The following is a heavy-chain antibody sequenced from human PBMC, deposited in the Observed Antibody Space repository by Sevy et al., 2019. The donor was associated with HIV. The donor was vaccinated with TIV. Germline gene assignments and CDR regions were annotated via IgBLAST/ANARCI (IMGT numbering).Heavy chain of an antibody. Sequence: GSLRLSCAASGFTFSSYGMHWVRQAPGKGLEWVAVISYDGSNKYYADSVKGRFTISRDNSKNTLYLQMTSLRAEDTAVYYCAKDGSTGGRYSSSWHRQKSGYFQHWGQGTLVTVSS. J-gene: IGHJ1*01. D-gene: IGHD6-13*01. CDR3: AKDGSTGGRYSSSWHRQKSGYFQH. V-gene: IGHV3-30*18. CDR2: ISYDGSNK. CDR1: GFTFSSYG.